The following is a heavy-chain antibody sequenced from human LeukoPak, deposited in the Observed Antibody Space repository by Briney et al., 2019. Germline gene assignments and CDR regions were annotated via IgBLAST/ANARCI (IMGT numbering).Heavy chain of an antibody. CDR2: ISYDEGNK. CDR3: AKTRATYYYYGMDV. J-gene: IGHJ6*04. CDR1: GFTFSSYG. D-gene: IGHD6-6*01. Sequence: PGRSLRLSCAASGFTFSSYGMHWVRQAPGKGLEWVAVISYDEGNKYYADSVKGRFTISRDNSKNTLYLQMNSLRTEDTAVYYCAKTRATYYYYGMDVWGKGTTVTV. V-gene: IGHV3-30*18.